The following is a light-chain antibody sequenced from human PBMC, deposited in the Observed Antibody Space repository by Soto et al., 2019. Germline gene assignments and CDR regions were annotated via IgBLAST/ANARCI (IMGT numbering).Light chain of an antibody. V-gene: IGKV1-33*01. CDR1: QSIRTY. Sequence: DIQVTQSPSSLPASVGDRVTITCRASQSIRTYLNWYQQKPGKAPKLLIYDASNLETGVPSRFSGSGSGTDFTFTISSLQPEDIATYYCQQYDNLPWTFGQGTKVEIK. J-gene: IGKJ1*01. CDR3: QQYDNLPWT. CDR2: DAS.